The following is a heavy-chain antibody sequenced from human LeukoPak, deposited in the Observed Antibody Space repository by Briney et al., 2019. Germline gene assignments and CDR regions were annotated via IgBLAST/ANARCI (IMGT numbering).Heavy chain of an antibody. CDR3: ARGSGAFDI. Sequence: PSETLSLTCAVYGGSFSGYYWSWIRQPPGKGLEWIREINHSGSTNYNPSLKSRVTISVDTSKNQFSLKLSSVTAADTAVYYCARGSGAFDIWGQGTMVTVSS. J-gene: IGHJ3*02. CDR1: GGSFSGYY. CDR2: INHSGST. D-gene: IGHD3-10*01. V-gene: IGHV4-34*01.